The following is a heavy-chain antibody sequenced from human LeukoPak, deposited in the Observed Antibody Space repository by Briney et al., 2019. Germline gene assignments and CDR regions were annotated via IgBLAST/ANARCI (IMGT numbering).Heavy chain of an antibody. CDR1: GFTFSTYS. D-gene: IGHD1-26*01. V-gene: IGHV3-48*04. CDR2: ISSSSRTI. J-gene: IGHJ4*02. Sequence: GRSLRLSCAASGFTFSTYSLNWVRQAPGKGLEWVSYISSSSRTINYADSVKGRFTISRDNAKNTLYLQMNSLRAEDTAVYYCARGATPLGYWGQGTLVTVSS. CDR3: ARGATPLGY.